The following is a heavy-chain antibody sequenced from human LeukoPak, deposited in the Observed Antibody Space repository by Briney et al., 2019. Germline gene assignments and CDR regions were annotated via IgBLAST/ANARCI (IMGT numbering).Heavy chain of an antibody. CDR3: GRLMGGYDSYFYGMDV. V-gene: IGHV3-30*03. D-gene: IGHD5-12*01. Sequence: HPGGSLRLPCAASGFTFSSFGMHWVRQAPGKGLEWVAVISYDGSNKYYADSVKGRFTISRDNSQNTLYLQMNSLRLEDTAVYYCGRLMGGYDSYFYGMDVWGQGPTVTVSS. J-gene: IGHJ6*02. CDR1: GFTFSSFG. CDR2: ISYDGSNK.